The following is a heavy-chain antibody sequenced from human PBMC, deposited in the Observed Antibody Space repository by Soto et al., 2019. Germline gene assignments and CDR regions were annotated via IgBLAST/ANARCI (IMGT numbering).Heavy chain of an antibody. V-gene: IGHV4-30-4*01. J-gene: IGHJ4*02. CDR1: GGSISSGDYY. CDR2: ISYSGNT. D-gene: IGHD6-13*01. Sequence: SETLSLPCTGSGGSISSGDYYWGWIRQPPGKGLEWIGYISYSGNTYYNPSLKSRGAISVDSSKSQFSLKLSSVAAADTAVYYCARGGIAAAAPPDYWGQGTLVTVSS. CDR3: ARGGIAAAAPPDY.